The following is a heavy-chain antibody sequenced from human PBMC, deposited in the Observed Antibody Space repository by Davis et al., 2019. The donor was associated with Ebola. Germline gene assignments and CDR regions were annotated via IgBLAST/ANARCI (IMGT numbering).Heavy chain of an antibody. CDR1: GFTFSSYA. CDR3: TLLQEHL. V-gene: IGHV3-64D*06. Sequence: GESLKISCAASGFTFSSYAMYWVRQAPGKGLEYVSAISSNGGSTYYADSVKGRFTISRDNSKNTLYLQMSSLHQGPIGLPPGTLLQEHLWG. J-gene: IGHJ6*01. CDR2: ISSNGGST.